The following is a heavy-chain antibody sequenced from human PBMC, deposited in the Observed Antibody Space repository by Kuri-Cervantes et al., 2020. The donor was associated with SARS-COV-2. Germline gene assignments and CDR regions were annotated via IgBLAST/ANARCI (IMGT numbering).Heavy chain of an antibody. V-gene: IGHV3-30*02. J-gene: IGHJ3*02. CDR2: IRYDGSNK. CDR3: TRYSYYDGAGYRQDAFDM. CDR1: GFTFSSYA. D-gene: IGHD3-22*01. Sequence: GESLKISCAASGFTFSSYAMHWVRQAPGKGLEWVAFIRYDGSNKYYADSVKGRFTISRDNSKNTLYLQMNSLRAEDTAVYYCTRYSYYDGAGYRQDAFDMWGQGTMVTVS.